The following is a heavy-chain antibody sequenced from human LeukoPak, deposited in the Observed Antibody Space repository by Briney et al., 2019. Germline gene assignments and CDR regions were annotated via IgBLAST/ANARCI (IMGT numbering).Heavy chain of an antibody. V-gene: IGHV3-23*01. CDR3: AKNAMVRGVMTDSFYYMDV. Sequence: GGSLRLSCAASGFIFGSYAMIWVRQAPGRGLEGVSGVSSGGDSTYYADSVKGRFTISRDNSKNTVYMHMNNLRVDDTAVYYCAKNAMVRGVMTDSFYYMDVWGKGTTVTVSS. D-gene: IGHD3-10*01. J-gene: IGHJ6*03. CDR2: VSSGGDST. CDR1: GFIFGSYA.